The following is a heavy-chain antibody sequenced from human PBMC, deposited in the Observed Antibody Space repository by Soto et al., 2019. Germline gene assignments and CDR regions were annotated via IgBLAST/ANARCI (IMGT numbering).Heavy chain of an antibody. J-gene: IGHJ4*02. CDR2: VNPSGVQA. CDR1: GYSFTSYY. V-gene: IGHV1-46*03. Sequence: ASVKVSCKASGYSFTSYYVHWVRQAPGQGLEWMGVVNPSGVQATYAQKFQGRVTMTRDTSTSTVYMDLSSLRSEDTALYYCARVTTVGTPHYWGQGTLVTIAS. D-gene: IGHD6-13*01. CDR3: ARVTTVGTPHY.